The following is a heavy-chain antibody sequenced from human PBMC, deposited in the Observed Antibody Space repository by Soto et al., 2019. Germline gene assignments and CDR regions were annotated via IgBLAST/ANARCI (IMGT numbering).Heavy chain of an antibody. CDR1: GVSISNTEW. CDR3: AKSHPLDP. V-gene: IGHV4-4*02. J-gene: IGHJ5*02. CDR2: VHHSGNT. Sequence: QVQVQESGPGLVKPSGTLSLTCTVSGVSISNTEWWSWVRQPPGKGLEWMGEVHHSGNTNYNPSLKGRVTMSVDKSKNQFSFMLRSMTAADTAIYYCAKSHPLDPWGQGTLVTVSS.